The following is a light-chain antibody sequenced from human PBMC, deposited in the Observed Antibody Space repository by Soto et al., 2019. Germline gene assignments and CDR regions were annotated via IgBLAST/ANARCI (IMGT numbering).Light chain of an antibody. V-gene: IGLV1-40*01. CDR2: GNN. J-gene: IGLJ1*01. CDR3: QSYDSSLSAPDV. CDR1: SSNIGADDD. Sequence: QSVLTQPPSVSGAPGQRVTISCTGNSSNIGADDDVHWYQQLPGTAPKLLIYGNNNRPSGVPDRFSGSKSGTSASLAITGLQAEDEADYYCQSYDSSLSAPDVFGTGTKVTVL.